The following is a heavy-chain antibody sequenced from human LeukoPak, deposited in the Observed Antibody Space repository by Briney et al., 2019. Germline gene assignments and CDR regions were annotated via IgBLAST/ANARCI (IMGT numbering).Heavy chain of an antibody. CDR1: GFTFSSYN. D-gene: IGHD2-15*01. CDR3: ARRYCGAGICYSTFDY. Sequence: PGGPLRLSCAASGFTFSSYNMNWVRQAPGKGPEWISYISSTSNTMYYADSVKGRFTISRDNAKNSLYLQMDSLRAEDTAVYYCARRYCGAGICYSTFDYWGQGSLVTVSS. CDR2: ISSTSNTM. J-gene: IGHJ4*02. V-gene: IGHV3-48*04.